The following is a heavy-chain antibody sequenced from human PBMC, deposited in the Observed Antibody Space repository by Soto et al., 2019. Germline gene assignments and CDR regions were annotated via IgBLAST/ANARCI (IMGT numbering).Heavy chain of an antibody. D-gene: IGHD3-22*01. CDR1: GFTFSDYS. CDR3: ARGFGYYDTSGYYGAYYYYGMDV. Sequence: GGSLRLSCAASGFTFSDYSMNWVRQAPGKGLEWVSYISDSSSTIYYAGSVKGRFTISRDNAKNSLYLQVNSLRDEDTAVFYCARGFGYYDTSGYYGAYYYYGMDVWGQGTTVTVSS. J-gene: IGHJ6*02. V-gene: IGHV3-48*02. CDR2: ISDSSSTI.